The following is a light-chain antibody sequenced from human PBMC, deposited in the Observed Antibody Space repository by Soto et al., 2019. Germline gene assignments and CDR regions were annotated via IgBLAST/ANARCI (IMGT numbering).Light chain of an antibody. Sequence: QLVLTQSPSASASLGASVKLTCTLSSGHSRYAIAWHQQQPDKGPRYLMEFNIDGSHTKGDGIPDRFSGSSSGTERYLTISSLQSEDEADYYCQTWASGIPVFGGGTKLTVL. V-gene: IGLV4-69*01. CDR3: QTWASGIPV. CDR1: SGHSRYA. CDR2: FNIDGSH. J-gene: IGLJ2*01.